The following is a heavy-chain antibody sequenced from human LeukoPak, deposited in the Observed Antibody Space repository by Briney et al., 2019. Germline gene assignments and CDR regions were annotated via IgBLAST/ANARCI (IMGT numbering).Heavy chain of an antibody. CDR1: DGSISSSSYY. CDR3: ARDLVSSHWFDP. D-gene: IGHD2-8*01. J-gene: IGHJ5*02. Sequence: SETLSLTCTVSDGSISSSSYYWGWIRQPPGKGLEWIGSIYYSGSTYYNPSLKSRVTISVDTSKNQFSLKLSSVTAADTAVYYCARDLVSSHWFDPWGQGTLVTVSS. CDR2: IYYSGST. V-gene: IGHV4-39*07.